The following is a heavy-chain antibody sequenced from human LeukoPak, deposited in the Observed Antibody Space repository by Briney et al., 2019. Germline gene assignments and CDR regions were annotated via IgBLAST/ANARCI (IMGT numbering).Heavy chain of an antibody. CDR1: GFTFVNYG. CDR3: ARDPLDISRWANAFDI. Sequence: GGSLRLSCAASGFTFVNYGFYWVPHAPGKALEWVAFISYNGIKKYADSVKGRFTISRDNSKNTLYLQMNGLRPEDTAVYYCARDPLDISRWANAFDIWGEGTMVSVSS. CDR2: ISYNGIKK. J-gene: IGHJ3*02. V-gene: IGHV3-30*03. D-gene: IGHD2-2*03.